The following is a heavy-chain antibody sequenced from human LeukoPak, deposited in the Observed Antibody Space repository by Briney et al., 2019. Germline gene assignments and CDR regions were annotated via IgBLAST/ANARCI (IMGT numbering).Heavy chain of an antibody. D-gene: IGHD1-26*01. CDR1: GYTFTGYY. CDR3: ARGPMYSASYNY. CDR2: IHPNSGGT. V-gene: IGHV1-2*02. J-gene: IGHJ4*02. Sequence: AASVKVSCKASGYTFTGYYIHWVRQAPGQGLQWMGWIHPNSGGTKNAQEFQGRVTMTRDTSISTAYMELSRLRSDDTAVYYCARGPMYSASYNYWGQGTLVTVSS.